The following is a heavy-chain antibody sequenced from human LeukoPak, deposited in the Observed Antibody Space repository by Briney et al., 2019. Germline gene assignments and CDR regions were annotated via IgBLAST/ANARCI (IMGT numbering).Heavy chain of an antibody. CDR3: ARVDDFWSGPDY. Sequence: PSETLSLTCTVSGGSINNYCWTWIRQPPGKGLEWIGYIYYSGSTNYNPSLKSRVTISVDTSKNQFSLKLSSVTAADTAVYYCARVDDFWSGPDYWGQGTLVTVSS. D-gene: IGHD3-3*01. J-gene: IGHJ4*02. CDR1: GGSINNYC. V-gene: IGHV4-59*01. CDR2: IYYSGST.